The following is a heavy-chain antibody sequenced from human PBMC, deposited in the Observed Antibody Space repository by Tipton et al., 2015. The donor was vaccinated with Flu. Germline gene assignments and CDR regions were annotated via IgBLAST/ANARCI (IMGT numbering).Heavy chain of an antibody. D-gene: IGHD3-10*01. CDR1: GYSISSGYY. CDR3: ARQPSYYFGSVNYYSHLSKSDY. Sequence: LRLSCTVSGYSISSGYYWGCIRQPPGKGLEWIGAIHNSGGTYYNPSLKSRVTVSIDTSKNQFSLKLSSVTATDTAVYYCARQPSYYFGSVNYYSHLSKSDYWGQGALVTVSA. V-gene: IGHV4-38-2*02. J-gene: IGHJ4*02. CDR2: IHNSGGT.